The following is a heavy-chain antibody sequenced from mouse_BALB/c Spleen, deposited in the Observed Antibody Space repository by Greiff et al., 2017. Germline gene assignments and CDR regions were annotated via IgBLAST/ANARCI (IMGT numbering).Heavy chain of an antibody. CDR1: GFNIKDTY. V-gene: IGHV14-3*02. J-gene: IGHJ2*01. CDR2: IDPANGNT. Sequence: EVQLQQSGAELVKPGASVKLSCTASGFNIKDTYMHWVKQRPEQGLEWIGRIDPANGNTKYDPKFQGKATITADTSSNTAYRQLSSLTSEDTAVYYWAKLTGTGYWGQGTTLTVSA. CDR3: AKLTGTGY. D-gene: IGHD4-1*01.